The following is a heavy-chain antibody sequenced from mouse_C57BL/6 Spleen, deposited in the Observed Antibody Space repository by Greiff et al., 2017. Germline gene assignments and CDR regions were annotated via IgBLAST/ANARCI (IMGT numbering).Heavy chain of an antibody. CDR3: ARYYGSREDYFDY. J-gene: IGHJ2*01. D-gene: IGHD1-1*01. CDR1: GYTFTSYG. CDR2: IYPRSGNT. Sequence: VKLMESGAELARPGASVKLSCKASGYTFTSYGISWVKQRTGQGLEWIGEIYPRSGNTYYNEKFKGKATLTADKSSSTAYMELRSLTSEDSAVYFCARYYGSREDYFDYWGQGTTLTVSS. V-gene: IGHV1-81*01.